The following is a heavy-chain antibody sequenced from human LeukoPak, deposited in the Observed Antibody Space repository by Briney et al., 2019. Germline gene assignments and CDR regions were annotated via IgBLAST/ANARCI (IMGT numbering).Heavy chain of an antibody. CDR3: STRLSTNYLDH. V-gene: IGHV1-24*01. CDR2: FDPEDGER. J-gene: IGHJ4*02. D-gene: IGHD2/OR15-2a*01. Sequence: GASVKVSCKVSGYTLTDLSMHWVRPAPGKGLEWMGGFDPEDGERIFAEKFQGRVTMTEDTSTDTAYMELSSLTSEDTAVYYCSTRLSTNYLDHWGQGTLVTVSS. CDR1: GYTLTDLS.